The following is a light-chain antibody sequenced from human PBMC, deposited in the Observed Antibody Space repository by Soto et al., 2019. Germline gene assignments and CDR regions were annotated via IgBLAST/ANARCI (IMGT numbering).Light chain of an antibody. CDR2: GAS. CDR3: HQYGTSPAT. CDR1: QSVSGSY. J-gene: IGKJ2*01. Sequence: EIVLTQSPGTLSLSPGERATLSCRASQSVSGSYLAWYQQKPGQAPRLLIYGASSRATGIPDRFSGSGSGTGFTLTISRLESEDFAVYCCHQYGTSPATFGQGTKLEIK. V-gene: IGKV3-20*01.